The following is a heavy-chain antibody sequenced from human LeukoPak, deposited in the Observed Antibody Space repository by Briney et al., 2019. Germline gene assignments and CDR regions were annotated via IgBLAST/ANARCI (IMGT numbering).Heavy chain of an antibody. Sequence: SQTLSLTCTVSGGSISSGSYYWRWIRQPAGKGLEWIGRIYTSGSTNYNPSLKSRVTISVDPSKNQFSLKLSSVTAADTAVYYCAREAREPYFDYWGQGTLVTVSS. CDR2: IYTSGST. CDR1: GGSISSGSYY. V-gene: IGHV4-61*02. CDR3: AREAREPYFDY. J-gene: IGHJ4*02.